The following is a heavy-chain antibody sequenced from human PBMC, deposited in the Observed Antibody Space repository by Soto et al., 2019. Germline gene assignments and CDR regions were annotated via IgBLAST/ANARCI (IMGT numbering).Heavy chain of an antibody. Sequence: GGSLRLSCAASGFTFTRYSMNWVRQAPGKGLEWVSSISSTTNYIYYADSMKGRFTVSRDNAKNSVYLDMNSLSAEDTTVYYCARESEDLTSNFDYWGQGTLVTVSS. V-gene: IGHV3-21*01. J-gene: IGHJ4*02. CDR1: GFTFTRYS. CDR3: ARESEDLTSNFDY. CDR2: ISSTTNYI.